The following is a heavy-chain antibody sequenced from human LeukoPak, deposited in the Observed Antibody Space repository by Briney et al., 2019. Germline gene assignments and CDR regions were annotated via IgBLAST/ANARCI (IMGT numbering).Heavy chain of an antibody. CDR2: ISGSGGST. CDR1: GFTFSSYA. Sequence: PGGSLRLSCAASGFTFSSYAMSWVRQAPGRGLEWVSAISGSGGSTYYADSVKGRFTISRDNSKNTLYLQMNSLRAEDTAVYYCANSAGGDRHGSDYWGQGTLVTVSS. D-gene: IGHD2-21*02. V-gene: IGHV3-23*01. J-gene: IGHJ4*02. CDR3: ANSAGGDRHGSDY.